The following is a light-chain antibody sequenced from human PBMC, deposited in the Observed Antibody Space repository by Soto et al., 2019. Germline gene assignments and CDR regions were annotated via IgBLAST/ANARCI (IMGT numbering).Light chain of an antibody. V-gene: IGKV3-11*01. J-gene: IGKJ1*01. CDR3: QQHSHWPPWK. CDR2: GAS. Sequence: EVVLTQSPATLSLSPGERATLSCRASENVRTFVDWYQQKPGQAPRLLIYGASNRATGIPARFSGSGSGTDFTLTISNLEPEDFAVYYCQQHSHWPPWKFGQGTRVAIQ. CDR1: ENVRTF.